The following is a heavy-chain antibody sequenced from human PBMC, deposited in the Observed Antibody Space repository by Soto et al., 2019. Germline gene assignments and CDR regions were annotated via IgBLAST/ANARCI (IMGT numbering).Heavy chain of an antibody. CDR2: INPNSGNI. V-gene: IGHV1-8*01. J-gene: IGHJ4*02. CDR1: GNTFTSYD. Sequence: ASVKVSCKASGNTFTSYDINWVRQATGHGLEWMGWINPNSGNIGYAQKLQGRVTMTRDTAIRTAYMEVSRLRSDDTAVYYCARGRASGSYYLLDYWGQGILVTVSS. D-gene: IGHD3-10*01. CDR3: ARGRASGSYYLLDY.